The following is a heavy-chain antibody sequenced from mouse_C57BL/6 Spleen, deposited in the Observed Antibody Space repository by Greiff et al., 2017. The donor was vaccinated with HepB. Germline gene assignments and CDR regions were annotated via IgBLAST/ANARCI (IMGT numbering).Heavy chain of an antibody. J-gene: IGHJ1*03. Sequence: QVQLKESGAELARPGASVKLSCKASGYTFTSYGISWVKQRTGQGLEWIGEIYPRSGNTYYNEKFKGKATLTADKSSSTAYMELRSLTSEDSAVYFCALYYGNYGYFDVWGTGTTVTVSS. CDR3: ALYYGNYGYFDV. D-gene: IGHD2-1*01. V-gene: IGHV1-81*01. CDR2: IYPRSGNT. CDR1: GYTFTSYG.